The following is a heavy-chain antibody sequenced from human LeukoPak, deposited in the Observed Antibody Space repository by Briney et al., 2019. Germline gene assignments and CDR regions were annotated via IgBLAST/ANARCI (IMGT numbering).Heavy chain of an antibody. J-gene: IGHJ6*02. CDR2: INHSGST. CDR1: GGSFSGYY. V-gene: IGHV4-34*01. Sequence: SETLSLTCTVSGGSFSGYYWSWIRQPPGKGLEWIGEINHSGSTNYNPSLKSRVTISVDTSKNQFSLKLSSVTAADTAVYYCATSAPWFGERPSYYYYYYGMDVWGQGTTVTVSS. D-gene: IGHD3-10*01. CDR3: ATSAPWFGERPSYYYYYYGMDV.